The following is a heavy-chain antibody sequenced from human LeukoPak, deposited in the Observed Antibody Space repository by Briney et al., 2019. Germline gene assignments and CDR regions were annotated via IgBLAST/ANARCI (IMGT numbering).Heavy chain of an antibody. Sequence: PGRSLRLSCAASGFTFSSYGMHWVRQAPGKGLEWVAVISYDGSNKYYADSVKGRFTISRDNAKNSLYLQTNSLRAEDTAVYYCARGIAAAGPDYWGQGTLVTVSS. V-gene: IGHV3-30*03. CDR1: GFTFSSYG. D-gene: IGHD6-13*01. CDR3: ARGIAAAGPDY. CDR2: ISYDGSNK. J-gene: IGHJ4*02.